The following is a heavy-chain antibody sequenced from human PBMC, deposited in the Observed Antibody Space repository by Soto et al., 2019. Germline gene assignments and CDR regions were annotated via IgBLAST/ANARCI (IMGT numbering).Heavy chain of an antibody. D-gene: IGHD3-10*01. CDR1: GDSVSSNSAA. V-gene: IGHV6-1*01. CDR2: TYYRSKWYN. CDR3: ARARGSYYGSGSFYYYGMDV. J-gene: IGHJ6*02. Sequence: SQTLSLTWAISGDSVSSNSAAWNWIRQSQSRGLEWLGRTYYRSKWYNDYAVSVKSRITINPDTSKNQFSLQLNSVTPEDTAVYYCARARGSYYGSGSFYYYGMDVWGQGTTVTVSS.